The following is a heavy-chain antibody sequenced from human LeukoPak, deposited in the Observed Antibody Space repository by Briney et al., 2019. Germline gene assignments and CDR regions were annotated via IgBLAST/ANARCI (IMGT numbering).Heavy chain of an antibody. CDR2: TYFRSKWYY. CDR1: GDSVSSKTAT. J-gene: IGHJ4*02. Sequence: SQTLSLTCAISGDSVSSKTATWNWIRQSPSRALEWLGRTYFRSKWYYDYAMSVKGRVTINPDTSKNHFSLHLDSVTPEDTAVYYCARDHWYDILSFDYWGQGTLVTVSS. D-gene: IGHD3-9*01. CDR3: ARDHWYDILSFDY. V-gene: IGHV6-1*01.